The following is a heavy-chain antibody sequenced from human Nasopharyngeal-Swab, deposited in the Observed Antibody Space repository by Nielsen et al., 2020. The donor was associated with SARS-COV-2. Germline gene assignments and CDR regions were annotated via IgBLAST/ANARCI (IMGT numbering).Heavy chain of an antibody. CDR3: TRFDFWSGYYPDY. V-gene: IGHV3-49*03. Sequence: SLKISCPASGFTFGDYAMSWFRQAPGKGLEWVGFIRSKAYGGTTEYAASVKGRFTISRDDSKSIAYLQMNSLKTEDTAVYYCTRFDFWSGYYPDYWGQGTLVTVSS. J-gene: IGHJ4*02. CDR2: IRSKAYGGTT. D-gene: IGHD3-3*01. CDR1: GFTFGDYA.